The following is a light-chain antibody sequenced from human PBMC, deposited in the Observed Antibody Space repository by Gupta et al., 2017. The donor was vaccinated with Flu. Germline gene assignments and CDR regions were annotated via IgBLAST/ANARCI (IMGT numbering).Light chain of an antibody. J-gene: IGKJ4*01. CDR2: EAS. Sequence: EIMLTQSPGTLSLSPGERATLSCRASQSVIGPYLAWYQQKPGQAPRLVIYEASNRASGMPDRFSGSESGTEFTLTISRLEPEDFAVYYCQHYGSSPLTFGGGTKVEI. CDR3: QHYGSSPLT. V-gene: IGKV3-20*01. CDR1: QSVIGPY.